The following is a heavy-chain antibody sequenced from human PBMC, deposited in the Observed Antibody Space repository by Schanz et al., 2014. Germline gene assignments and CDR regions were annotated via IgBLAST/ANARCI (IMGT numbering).Heavy chain of an antibody. V-gene: IGHV3-48*01. J-gene: IGHJ4*02. CDR1: GFTFTNYA. Sequence: DVQLLESGGGLVQPGGSLRLSCAASGFTFTNYAMSWVRQAPGKGLEWISYITYNGGTIYYADSVKGRFTISRDNAKNSLYLEMNSLRAEDTALYYCARDRRNADLDYWGQGTLVTVSS. D-gene: IGHD1-1*01. CDR2: ITYNGGTI. CDR3: ARDRRNADLDY.